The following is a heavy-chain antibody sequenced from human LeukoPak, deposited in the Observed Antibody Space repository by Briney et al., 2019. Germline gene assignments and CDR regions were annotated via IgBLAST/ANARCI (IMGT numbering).Heavy chain of an antibody. J-gene: IGHJ5*02. Sequence: SETLSLTCTVSGGSISSYYWSWIRQPPGKGLEWIGYIYYSGSTNYNPSLKSRVTISVDTSKNQFSLKLSSVTAADTAVYYCARGGDDFWSDSHLNWFDPWGQGTLVTVSS. CDR3: ARGGDDFWSDSHLNWFDP. D-gene: IGHD3-3*01. V-gene: IGHV4-59*12. CDR2: IYYSGST. CDR1: GGSISSYY.